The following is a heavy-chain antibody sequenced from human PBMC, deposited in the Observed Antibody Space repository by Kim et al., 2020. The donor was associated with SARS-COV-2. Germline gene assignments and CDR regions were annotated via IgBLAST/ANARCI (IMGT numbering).Heavy chain of an antibody. D-gene: IGHD3-16*01. V-gene: IGHV4-31*03. J-gene: IGHJ5*02. Sequence: SETLSLTCTVSGGSISSGGYYWSWIRQHPGKGLEWIGYIYYSGSTYYNPSLKSRVTISVDTSKNQFSLKLSSVTAADTAVYYCARDSLGWFDPWGQGTLVTVSS. CDR2: IYYSGST. CDR1: GGSISSGGYY. CDR3: ARDSLGWFDP.